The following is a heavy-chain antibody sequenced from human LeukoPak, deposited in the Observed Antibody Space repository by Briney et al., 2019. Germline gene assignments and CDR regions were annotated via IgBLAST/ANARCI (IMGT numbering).Heavy chain of an antibody. D-gene: IGHD1-26*01. Sequence: GGSLRLSCAASGFTLSGYEMNWVRQAPGKGLEWVSYISSSGSTIYYADSVKGRFTISRDNAKNSLYLQMNSLRAEDTAVYYCARVREWDSAFDIWGQGTMVTVSS. V-gene: IGHV3-48*03. CDR2: ISSSGSTI. CDR1: GFTLSGYE. J-gene: IGHJ3*02. CDR3: ARVREWDSAFDI.